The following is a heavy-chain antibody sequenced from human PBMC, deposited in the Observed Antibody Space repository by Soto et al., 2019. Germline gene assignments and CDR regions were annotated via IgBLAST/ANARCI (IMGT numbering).Heavy chain of an antibody. CDR2: ISAYNGNT. D-gene: IGHD2-8*02. Sequence: ASVKVSCKASGYTFTSYGISWVRQAPGQGLEWMGWISAYNGNTNYAQKLQGRVTMTTDTSTSTAYMELRSLRSDDTAVYYCAIDIRGTGFTDFQHWGQGTLVTVSS. V-gene: IGHV1-18*01. J-gene: IGHJ1*01. CDR1: GYTFTSYG. CDR3: AIDIRGTGFTDFQH.